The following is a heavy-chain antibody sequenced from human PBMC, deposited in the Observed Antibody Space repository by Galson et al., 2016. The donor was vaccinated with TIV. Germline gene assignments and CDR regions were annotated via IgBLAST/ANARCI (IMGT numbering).Heavy chain of an antibody. CDR3: VTPLRVIDDGMVTYEGMDV. V-gene: IGHV1-69*10. J-gene: IGHJ6*02. D-gene: IGHD3-16*02. Sequence: SVKVSCKASGGTFSSSAISWVRQAPGQGLEWMGGIVPFVGIGDYAQKFQGRITVTADESTDTSYMEMTSLTSADTAVYYCVTPLRVIDDGMVTYEGMDVWGQGTTVIVSS. CDR2: IVPFVGIG. CDR1: GGTFSSSA.